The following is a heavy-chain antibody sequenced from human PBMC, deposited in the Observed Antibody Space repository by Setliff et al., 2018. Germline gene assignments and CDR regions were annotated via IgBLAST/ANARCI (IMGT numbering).Heavy chain of an antibody. CDR2: VSTYNGDT. CDR1: GYSFTSFG. CDR3: ARRPIALAGYRKGAFDI. D-gene: IGHD6-19*01. Sequence: VKVSCKASGYSFTSFGITWVRQAPGQGLEWMGWVSTYNGDTNYAQKFRGRVTMTTDISTSTVYMELRTLRSDDTAVYYCARRPIALAGYRKGAFDIWGQGTMVTVSS. J-gene: IGHJ3*02. V-gene: IGHV1-18*01.